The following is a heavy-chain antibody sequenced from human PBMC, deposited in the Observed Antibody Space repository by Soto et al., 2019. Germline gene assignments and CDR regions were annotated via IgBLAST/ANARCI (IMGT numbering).Heavy chain of an antibody. CDR2: ISGHNGDT. Sequence: QVQLVQSGAEVKKPGASVKVSCKASGYSFTNYGISWVRQAPGQGPEWMGWISGHNGDTNHPQSLQGRVTMTTNTSRNTAYMELRSLRSDDTAVYYCARHRFNYYDNTVYYYCDYWGQGTLVTVSS. J-gene: IGHJ4*02. CDR3: ARHRFNYYDNTVYYYCDY. D-gene: IGHD3-22*01. CDR1: GYSFTNYG. V-gene: IGHV1-18*04.